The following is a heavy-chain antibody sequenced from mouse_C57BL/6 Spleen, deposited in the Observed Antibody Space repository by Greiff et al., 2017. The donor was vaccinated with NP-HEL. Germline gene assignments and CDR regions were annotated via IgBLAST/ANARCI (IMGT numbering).Heavy chain of an antibody. CDR2: IDPSGSET. Sequence: QVQLQQPGAELVRPGSSVKLSCKASGYTFTSYWMHWVKQRPVQGLEWIGNIDPSGSETHYNQKFKDKATLTVDKSSSTAYMQLSSLPSEDSAVEYCAGGIYCDNGFDYWGQGTTLTVSS. CDR3: AGGIYCDNGFDY. J-gene: IGHJ2*01. D-gene: IGHD1-1*01. V-gene: IGHV1-52*01. CDR1: GYTFTSYW.